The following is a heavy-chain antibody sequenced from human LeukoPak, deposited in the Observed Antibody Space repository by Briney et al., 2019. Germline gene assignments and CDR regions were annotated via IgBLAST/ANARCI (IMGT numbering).Heavy chain of an antibody. V-gene: IGHV3-7*04. CDR1: RFTFSNYW. CDR3: ARGDFWSGDYTDASDG. CDR2: IKPDGSEK. D-gene: IGHD3-3*01. Sequence: GGSLRLSCAASRFTFSNYWMSWVRQAPGKGREWVANIKPDGSEKYCVDSVKGRFSISRDNVRNTLYLQMNSLRIGDTALYYCARGDFWSGDYTDASDGSRQGTMVTASS. J-gene: IGHJ3*01.